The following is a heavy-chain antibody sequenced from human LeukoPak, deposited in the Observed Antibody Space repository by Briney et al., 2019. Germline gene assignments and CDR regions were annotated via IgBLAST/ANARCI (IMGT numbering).Heavy chain of an antibody. D-gene: IGHD3-22*01. V-gene: IGHV3-21*01. CDR2: ISRSSSYI. CDR1: GFTFSSYS. CDR3: ATLDSSDNSPRILGY. Sequence: GSLRLSCAASGFTFSSYSMNWVRQAPGKGLEWVSSISRSSSYIYYADSVKGRFTISRDNAKNSLFVQMNSLRVEDTAVYYCATLDSSDNSPRILGYWGQGALVTVSS. J-gene: IGHJ4*02.